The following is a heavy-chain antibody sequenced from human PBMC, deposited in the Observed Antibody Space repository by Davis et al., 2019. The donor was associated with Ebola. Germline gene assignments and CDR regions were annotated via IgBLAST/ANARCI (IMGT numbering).Heavy chain of an antibody. Sequence: AASVKVSCKASGYTFTGYDINWVRQAPGQGLEWMGWINPNSGNTGYAQKFQGRVTMTRENSISTAYMELSSLRSEDTAVYYCARHGVTTEYAFDIWGQGTMVTVSS. CDR1: GYTFTGYD. D-gene: IGHD4-17*01. CDR3: ARHGVTTEYAFDI. CDR2: INPNSGNT. J-gene: IGHJ3*02. V-gene: IGHV1-8*01.